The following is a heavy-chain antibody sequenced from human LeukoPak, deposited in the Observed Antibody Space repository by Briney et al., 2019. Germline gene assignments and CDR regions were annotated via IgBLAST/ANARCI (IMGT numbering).Heavy chain of an antibody. CDR3: ARTYYYDSSGYPFDY. Sequence: SETLSLTYAVSGGSISSGGYSWSWIRQPPGKGLEWIGYIYHSGSTYYNPSLKSRVTISVDRSKNQFSLKLSSVTAADTAVYYCARTYYYDSSGYPFDYWGQGTLVTVSS. CDR2: IYHSGST. CDR1: GGSISSGGYS. D-gene: IGHD3-22*01. V-gene: IGHV4-30-2*01. J-gene: IGHJ4*02.